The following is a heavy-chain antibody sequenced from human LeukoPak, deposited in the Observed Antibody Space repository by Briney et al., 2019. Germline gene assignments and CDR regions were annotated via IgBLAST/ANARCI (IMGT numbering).Heavy chain of an antibody. Sequence: GGSLSISCAASGFTFTTYWMGWVRQAPGKGPEWVANRNQVGSSKYFVDSVKGRFIISRDNAKNSLYLQMNSLRAEDTAVYYCASHRGGGYSYGYDAFDIWGQGTMVTVSS. D-gene: IGHD5-18*01. J-gene: IGHJ3*02. CDR2: RNQVGSSK. V-gene: IGHV3-7*03. CDR3: ASHRGGGYSYGYDAFDI. CDR1: GFTFTTYW.